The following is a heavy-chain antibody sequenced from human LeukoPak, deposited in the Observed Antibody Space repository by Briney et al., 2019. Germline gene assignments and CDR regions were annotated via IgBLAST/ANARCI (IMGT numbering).Heavy chain of an antibody. CDR2: INPSGGST. D-gene: IGHD2-2*01. J-gene: IGHJ5*02. V-gene: IGHV1-46*01. CDR3: ARDPSSYCSSTSCPNNWFDP. Sequence: ASVQVSCKASGYTFTSYYMHWVRQAPGQGLEWMGIINPSGGSTSYAQKFQGRVTMTRDMSTSTVYMELSSLRSEDTAVYYCARDPSSYCSSTSCPNNWFDPWGQGTLVTVSS. CDR1: GYTFTSYY.